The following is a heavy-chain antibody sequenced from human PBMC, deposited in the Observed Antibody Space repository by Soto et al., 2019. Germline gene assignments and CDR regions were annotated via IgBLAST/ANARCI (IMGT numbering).Heavy chain of an antibody. V-gene: IGHV3-23*01. CDR1: GFAFSAYA. D-gene: IGHD6-13*01. J-gene: IGHJ6*02. CDR2: ISGSGGSS. CDR3: AKVTKRAAAGRYEYYKYGMDV. Sequence: GGSLRLSCAAAGFAFSAYAMTWVRQAPGKGLEWVSVISGSGGSSYYAASVKGRFTISRDNSKNTLFLQMNGLRAEDTAVYYCAKVTKRAAAGRYEYYKYGMDVWGQGTTVTVSS.